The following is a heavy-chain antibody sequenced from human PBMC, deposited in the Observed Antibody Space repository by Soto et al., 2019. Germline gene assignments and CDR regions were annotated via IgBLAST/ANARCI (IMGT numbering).Heavy chain of an antibody. V-gene: IGHV1-2*02. CDR3: ARENLEGQMLYYYYGMDV. Sequence: ASVKFSCKAAGYTFTGYYMHWVRQAPGQGLEWIGWINPNSGGTNYAQKFQGRVTMTRDTSISTAYMELSRLRYEATAVYYCARENLEGQMLYYYYGMDVWGDGTTVTVSS. J-gene: IGHJ6*04. CDR1: GYTFTGYY. CDR2: INPNSGGT. D-gene: IGHD2-2*01.